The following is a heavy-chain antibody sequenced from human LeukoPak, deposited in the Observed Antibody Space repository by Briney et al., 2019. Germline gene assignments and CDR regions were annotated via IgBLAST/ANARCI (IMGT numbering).Heavy chain of an antibody. D-gene: IGHD2-2*01. V-gene: IGHV1-18*01. Sequence: ASVKVSCKASGYTFTNYDISWVRQAPGQGLEWMGIINAYNGNINYAQNFQGRVTMTTDTSTSTAYMELRSLRSDDTAVYYCARGRYCSSTSCSPSFYFDFWGQGTLVTVSS. J-gene: IGHJ4*02. CDR3: ARGRYCSSTSCSPSFYFDF. CDR2: INAYNGNI. CDR1: GYTFTNYD.